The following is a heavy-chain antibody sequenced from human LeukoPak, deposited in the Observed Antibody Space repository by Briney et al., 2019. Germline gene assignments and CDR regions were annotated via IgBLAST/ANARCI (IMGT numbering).Heavy chain of an antibody. CDR2: IKQDGSEK. J-gene: IGHJ4*02. CDR1: GFTFSSYW. V-gene: IGHV3-7*01. Sequence: GGSLRLSCAASGFTFSSYWMSWVRQAPGKGLEWVANIKQDGSEKYYVDSVKGRFTISRDNVKNSLYLQMNSLRAEDTAVYYCARGVSLYYDFWSGYRYYFDYWGQGTLVTVSS. D-gene: IGHD3-3*01. CDR3: ARGVSLYYDFWSGYRYYFDY.